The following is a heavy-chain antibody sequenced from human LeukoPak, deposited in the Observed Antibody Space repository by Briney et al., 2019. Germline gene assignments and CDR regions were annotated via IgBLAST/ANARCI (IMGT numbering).Heavy chain of an antibody. CDR2: IHYSGST. D-gene: IGHD3-16*01. CDR3: ARGKLGGINYYDLDV. V-gene: IGHV4-59*01. CDR1: GGSISSYD. J-gene: IGHJ6*04. Sequence: KPSETLSLTCAVSGGSISSYDWSWIRQPPGKGLEWIGDIHYSGSTDYNPCLQGRVTISVDTPKNQFSLKVNSVTAADTAVYCCARGKLGGINYYDLDVWGKGTTVIVSS.